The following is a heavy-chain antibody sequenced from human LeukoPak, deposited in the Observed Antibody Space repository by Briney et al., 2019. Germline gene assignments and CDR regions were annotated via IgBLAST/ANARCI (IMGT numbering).Heavy chain of an antibody. V-gene: IGHV3-21*01. CDR2: ISSSSSYI. D-gene: IGHD3-3*01. CDR1: GFTFSSYS. J-gene: IGHJ5*02. CDR3: ARGKQDDFWSGYPYNWFDP. Sequence: PGGSLRLSCAASGFTFSSYSMNWVRQAPGKGLEWVSSISSSSSYIYYADSVKGRFTISRDNAKNSLYLQMNSLRAEDTAVYYCARGKQDDFWSGYPYNWFDPWGQGPLVTVSS.